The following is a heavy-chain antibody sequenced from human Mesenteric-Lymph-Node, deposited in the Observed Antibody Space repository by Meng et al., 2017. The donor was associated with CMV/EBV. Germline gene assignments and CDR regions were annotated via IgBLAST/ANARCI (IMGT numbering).Heavy chain of an antibody. D-gene: IGHD3-22*01. CDR1: GYTFTSYG. CDR3: SRGVTSGYPANAFDI. V-gene: IGHV1-18*01. CDR2: TSAYNGNT. J-gene: IGHJ3*02. Sequence: ASVKVSCKASGYTFTSYGISWVRQAPGQGLEWMGWTSAYNGNTNYAQKLQGRVTMTTATSTSTAYMELRSLRSDDTAVYYCSRGVTSGYPANAFDIWGQGTMVTVSS.